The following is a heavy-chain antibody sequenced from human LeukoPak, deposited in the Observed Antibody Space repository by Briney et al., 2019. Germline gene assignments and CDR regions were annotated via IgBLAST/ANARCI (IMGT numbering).Heavy chain of an antibody. CDR3: AKDRWYYGSGSYVDAFDM. Sequence: PGGSLRLSCAASGFTFSSYWMHWVRQAPGKGLVWVSRIYSDGSNTIYADSMKGRFTISRDNTKNTLYLQMNSLRAEDTAVYSCAKDRWYYGSGSYVDAFDMWGQGTMVTVSS. V-gene: IGHV3-74*01. CDR2: IYSDGSNT. D-gene: IGHD3-10*01. J-gene: IGHJ3*02. CDR1: GFTFSSYW.